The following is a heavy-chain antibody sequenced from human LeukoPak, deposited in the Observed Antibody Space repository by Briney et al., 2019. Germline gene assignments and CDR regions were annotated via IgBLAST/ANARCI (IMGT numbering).Heavy chain of an antibody. Sequence: ASVKVSCKASGGTFSSYAISWVRQAPGQGLEWMGGIIPIFGTANYALKFQGRVTITADESTSTAYMELSSLRSEDTAVYYCARGSYTLGYQPYWGQGTLVTVSS. CDR1: GGTFSSYA. CDR3: ARGSYTLGYQPY. J-gene: IGHJ4*02. D-gene: IGHD7-27*01. V-gene: IGHV1-69*01. CDR2: IIPIFGTA.